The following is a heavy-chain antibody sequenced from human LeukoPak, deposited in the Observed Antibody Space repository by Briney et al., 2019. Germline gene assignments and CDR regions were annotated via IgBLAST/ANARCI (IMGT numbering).Heavy chain of an antibody. V-gene: IGHV3-30*02. CDR3: AKDQAPYTSGSHAGGFDY. J-gene: IGHJ4*02. CDR2: IRYDGGNK. CDR1: KFIFSKYG. D-gene: IGHD6-19*01. Sequence: PGGSLRLSCAASKFIFSKYGMHWARQAPGKGLEWVAFIRYDGGNKYYADSVKGRFTISRDDSKNTLYLVMSSLRAEDTAVYYCAKDQAPYTSGSHAGGFDYWGQGTLVTVSS.